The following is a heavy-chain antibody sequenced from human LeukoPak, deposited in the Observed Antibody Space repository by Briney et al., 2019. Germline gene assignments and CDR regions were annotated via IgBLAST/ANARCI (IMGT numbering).Heavy chain of an antibody. D-gene: IGHD1-14*01. CDR2: INQDGSEK. J-gene: IGHJ4*02. Sequence: PGGSLRLSCAASGFTLSSYRMTWVRQAPGKGLEWVANINQDGSEKNYVDSVRGRFTISRDNAKNSLYLQMNSLRAEDTAVYYCVTGNYWGQGTPVTVSS. V-gene: IGHV3-7*01. CDR3: VTGNY. CDR1: GFTLSSYR.